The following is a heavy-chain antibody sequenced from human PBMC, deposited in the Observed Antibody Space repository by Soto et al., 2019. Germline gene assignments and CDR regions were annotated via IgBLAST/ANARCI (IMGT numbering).Heavy chain of an antibody. CDR3: ARDLRRGAPNYYYMDV. Sequence: SVKVSCKASGGTFSIYTISWVRQAPGQGLEWMGRIIPILGIANYAQKFQGRVTITADKSTSTAYMELSSLRSEDTAVYYCARDLRRGAPNYYYMDVWGKGTTVSVSS. D-gene: IGHD1-26*01. J-gene: IGHJ6*03. CDR1: GGTFSIYT. V-gene: IGHV1-69*04. CDR2: IIPILGIA.